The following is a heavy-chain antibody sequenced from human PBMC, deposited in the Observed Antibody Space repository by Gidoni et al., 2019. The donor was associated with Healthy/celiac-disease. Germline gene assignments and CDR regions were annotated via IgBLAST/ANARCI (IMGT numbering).Heavy chain of an antibody. CDR1: GFTFSSYG. CDR3: AKDEKGRVYYYYYGMDV. CDR2: ISYDGSNK. V-gene: IGHV3-30*18. Sequence: QVQLVASGGGVVQPGRSLRLSCAASGFTFSSYGMHWVRQAPGKGLEWVAVISYDGSNKYYADSVKGRFTISRDNSKNTLYLQMNSLRAEDTAVYYCAKDEKGRVYYYYYGMDVWGQGTTVTVSS. J-gene: IGHJ6*02. D-gene: IGHD3-10*01.